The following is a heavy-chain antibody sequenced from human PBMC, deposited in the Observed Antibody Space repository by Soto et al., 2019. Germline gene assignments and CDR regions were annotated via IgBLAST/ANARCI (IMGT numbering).Heavy chain of an antibody. CDR2: IYYSGST. D-gene: IGHD3-10*01. J-gene: IGHJ3*02. CDR3: ARRSRRAMVRGVADAFDI. V-gene: IGHV4-59*08. Sequence: SETLSLTCSVSGGSISNSYWSWIRQSPEKGLEWIGYIYYSGSTNYNPSLKSRVTISVDTSKNQFSLKLSSVTAADTAVYYCARRSRRAMVRGVADAFDIWGQGTMVTVSS. CDR1: GGSISNSY.